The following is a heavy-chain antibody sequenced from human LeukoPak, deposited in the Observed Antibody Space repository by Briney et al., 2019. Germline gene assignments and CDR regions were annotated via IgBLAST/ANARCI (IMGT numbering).Heavy chain of an antibody. CDR2: VYTSGIT. Sequence: SETLSLTCTVSGGSISSGNFYWSWIRQPAGKGLEWIGRVYTSGITHYNPSLKSRVTLSLDTSKNQFSLQLSSVTAADMAVYYCASGGRTSDFDYWGQGTLVTVSS. CDR1: GGSISSGNFY. J-gene: IGHJ4*02. V-gene: IGHV4-61*02. CDR3: ASGGRTSDFDY. D-gene: IGHD3-16*01.